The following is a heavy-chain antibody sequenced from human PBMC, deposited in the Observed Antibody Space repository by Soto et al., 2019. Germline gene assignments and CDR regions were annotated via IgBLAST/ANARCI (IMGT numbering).Heavy chain of an antibody. D-gene: IGHD2-21*02. Sequence: QVQLVQSGAEVKKPGASVKLSCKASGYTFTNYYKHWVRQAPGQGLEWMGIINSGGGSATYAQKFLGRVTLTRDTSTSTVYMDLSSLGSDDSAVYYCARGGHVVLVTAAFDNWGHGTLVTVSS. CDR1: GYTFTNYY. V-gene: IGHV1-46*03. CDR2: INSGGGSA. J-gene: IGHJ4*01. CDR3: ARGGHVVLVTAAFDN.